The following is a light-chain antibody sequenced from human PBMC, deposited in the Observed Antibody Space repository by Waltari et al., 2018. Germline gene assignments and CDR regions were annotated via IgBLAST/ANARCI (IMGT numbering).Light chain of an antibody. CDR3: EQYNTYPPT. V-gene: IGKV1-16*01. CDR2: AAS. Sequence: DIQMTQSPSSLSPSVGDRVIMTCRASQGINTYLAWFPQKPGKVPKSLIYAASTLESGGSTTCRGSGSGTDFTLTISSLQPEDCATYYGEQYNTYPPTFGGGTRVEI. CDR1: QGINTY. J-gene: IGKJ4*01.